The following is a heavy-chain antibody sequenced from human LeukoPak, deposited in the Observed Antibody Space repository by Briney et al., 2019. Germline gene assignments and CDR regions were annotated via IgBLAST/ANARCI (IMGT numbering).Heavy chain of an antibody. D-gene: IGHD5-18*01. J-gene: IGHJ4*02. CDR3: ARGGYGPVDY. CDR1: GFTFSSYG. V-gene: IGHV3-33*01. CDR2: IWYDGSNK. Sequence: GGSLRLSCAASGFTFSSYGIHWVRQAPGKGLEWVAVIWYDGSNKYYADSVKGRFTISRDNSKNTLYLQMNSLRAEDTAVYYCARGGYGPVDYWGQGTLVTVSS.